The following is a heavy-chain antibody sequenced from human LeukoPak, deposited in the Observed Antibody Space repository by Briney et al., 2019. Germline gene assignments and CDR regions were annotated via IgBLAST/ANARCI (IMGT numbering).Heavy chain of an antibody. CDR1: GDSISMYY. D-gene: IGHD5-18*01. CDR3: ARDGARYGYPWFDP. Sequence: PSETLSLTCSVSGDSISMYYWNWIRQSPGKGLGWIGYIDHTGSTNYNPSLNSRVTISRDTSTNHFSLKLSSVTAADTAVYYCARDGARYGYPWFDPWGQGTLVTASS. V-gene: IGHV4-59*01. CDR2: IDHTGST. J-gene: IGHJ5*02.